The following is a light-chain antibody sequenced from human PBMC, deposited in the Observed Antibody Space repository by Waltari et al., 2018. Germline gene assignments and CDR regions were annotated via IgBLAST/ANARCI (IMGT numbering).Light chain of an antibody. J-gene: IGLJ2*01. V-gene: IGLV3-1*01. CDR2: QDS. CDR3: QAWDSSTYVV. Sequence: WCQENPGQSPLLVIHQDSKRPSGIPERFSGSNSENTATLTSSGTQAMDEADYYCQAWDSSTYVVFGGGTKLTVL.